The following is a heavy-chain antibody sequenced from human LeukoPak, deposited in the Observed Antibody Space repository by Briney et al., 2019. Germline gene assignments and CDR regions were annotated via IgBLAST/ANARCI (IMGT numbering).Heavy chain of an antibody. CDR1: GGSISSYY. D-gene: IGHD1-20*01. CDR3: ARVGHSDSWNYHYYYYMDV. J-gene: IGHJ6*03. Sequence: SETLSLTCSVSGGSISSYYWSWIRQPPGKGLEWIGYVYYNKRTNYNPSLKSRVTISVDTSKNQFSLKLSSVTAADTAVYYCARVGHSDSWNYHYYYYMDVWGKGTTVTVSS. CDR2: VYYNKRT. V-gene: IGHV4-59*08.